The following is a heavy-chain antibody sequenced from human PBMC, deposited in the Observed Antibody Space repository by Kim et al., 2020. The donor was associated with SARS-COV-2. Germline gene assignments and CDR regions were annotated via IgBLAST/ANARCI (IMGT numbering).Heavy chain of an antibody. CDR3: ARVAPSIAVAVAFDP. Sequence: SETLSLTCTVSGGSIRSYYWSWIRQPPGKGLEWIGYIYYSGSTNYNPSLKSRVTISVDTSKNQFSLKLSSVTAGDTSVYYCARVAPSIAVAVAFDPCGQGTLITVSS. D-gene: IGHD6-19*01. CDR1: GGSIRSYY. V-gene: IGHV4-59*01. J-gene: IGHJ5*02. CDR2: IYYSGST.